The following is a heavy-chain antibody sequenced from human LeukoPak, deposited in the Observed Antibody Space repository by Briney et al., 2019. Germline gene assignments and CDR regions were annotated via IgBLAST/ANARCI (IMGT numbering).Heavy chain of an antibody. CDR2: FDPEDGET. V-gene: IGHV1-24*01. D-gene: IGHD3-16*01. CDR3: ATGHYVWGSYIY. Sequence: GASVKVSCKVSGYSLTELSMHWVRQAPGKGLEWMGGFDPEDGETIYAQKFQGRVTMTEDTSTDTAYMELSSLRSEDTAVYYCATGHYVWGSYIYWGQGTLVTVSS. J-gene: IGHJ4*02. CDR1: GYSLTELS.